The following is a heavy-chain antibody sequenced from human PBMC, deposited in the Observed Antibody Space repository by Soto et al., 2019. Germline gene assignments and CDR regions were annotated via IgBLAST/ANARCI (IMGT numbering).Heavy chain of an antibody. D-gene: IGHD3-3*01. V-gene: IGHV3-9*01. CDR1: GFTFDDYA. J-gene: IGHJ4*02. CDR2: ISWNSGSI. CDR3: AKGRFLEWLSELDY. Sequence: EVQLVESGGDLVQPGRSLRLSCAASGFTFDDYAMHWVRQAPGKGLEWVSGISWNSGSIGYADSVMGRFSISRDNPKNSLYLQMVTLRDEDTAVYYCAKGRFLEWLSELDYWGQGTLVTVSS.